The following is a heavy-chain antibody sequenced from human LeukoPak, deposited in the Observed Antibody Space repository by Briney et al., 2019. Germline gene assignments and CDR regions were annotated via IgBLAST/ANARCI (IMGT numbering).Heavy chain of an antibody. CDR1: GFTFSSSE. D-gene: IGHD2-21*01. CDR2: ISGNSRTI. CDR3: ARESGLGVISPYSDF. Sequence: GGSLRLSCTASGFTFSSSEMRWVRQAPGRGLEWVSYISGNSRTIYYEDSVKGRFTTSRDNGKNSLYLQMNSLRAEDTAVYYCARESGLGVISPYSDFWGQGTLVTVSS. J-gene: IGHJ4*02. V-gene: IGHV3-48*03.